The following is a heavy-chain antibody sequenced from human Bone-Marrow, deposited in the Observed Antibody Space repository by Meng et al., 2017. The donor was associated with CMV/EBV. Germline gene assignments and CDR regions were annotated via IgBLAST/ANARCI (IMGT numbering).Heavy chain of an antibody. Sequence: GESLKISCAASGFTFSSYGMHWVRQAPGKGLEWVAVISYDGSNKYYADSVKGRFTISRDNSKNTLYLQMNSLRAEDTAVYYCARDVGGLGYYGMDVWGQGTTVTVS. D-gene: IGHD3-16*01. V-gene: IGHV3-30*19. CDR2: ISYDGSNK. CDR1: GFTFSSYG. CDR3: ARDVGGLGYYGMDV. J-gene: IGHJ6*02.